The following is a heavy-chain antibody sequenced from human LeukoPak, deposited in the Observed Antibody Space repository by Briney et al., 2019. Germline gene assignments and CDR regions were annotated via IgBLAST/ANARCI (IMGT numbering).Heavy chain of an antibody. CDR3: ARDSVVVPAAIDY. D-gene: IGHD2-2*01. J-gene: IGHJ4*02. CDR1: GFTFISYS. V-gene: IGHV3-21*01. CDR2: ISSSSSYI. Sequence: GGSLRLSCAASGFTFISYSMNWVRQAPGKGLEWVSSISSSSSYIYYADSVKGRFTISRDNAKNSLYLQMNSLRAEDTAVYYCARDSVVVPAAIDYWGQGTLVTVSS.